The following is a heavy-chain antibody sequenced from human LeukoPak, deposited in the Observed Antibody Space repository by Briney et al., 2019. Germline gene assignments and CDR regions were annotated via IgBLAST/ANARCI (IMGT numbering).Heavy chain of an antibody. CDR2: INAGNGDT. Sequence: ASVKVSCKASGYTFTSYAIHWVRQAPGQSLEWMGWINAGNGDTRYSQTFQGRLTITRDTSASTAYMELSGLRSEDTAVYYCASPYSGIAAAGYSYYYGMDVWGQGTTVTVSS. CDR3: ASPYSGIAAAGYSYYYGMDV. CDR1: GYTFTSYA. J-gene: IGHJ6*02. D-gene: IGHD6-13*01. V-gene: IGHV1-3*01.